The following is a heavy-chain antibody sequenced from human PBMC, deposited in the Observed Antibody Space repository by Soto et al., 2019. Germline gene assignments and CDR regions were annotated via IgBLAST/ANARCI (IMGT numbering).Heavy chain of an antibody. CDR1: GFTLTSYT. V-gene: IGHV3-21*02. D-gene: IGHD3-10*01. CDR3: VRERGLSSFYGMDV. Sequence: EVQLVESGGGLVKPGGSLRLSCAASGFTLTSYTMNWVRQASGKGLEWVSSITCSSSHIYYADSVKGRFTISRDNAGNSLYLQMNSLRAEDSAVYYCVRERGLSSFYGMDVWGQGTTVTVSS. CDR2: ITCSSSHI. J-gene: IGHJ6*02.